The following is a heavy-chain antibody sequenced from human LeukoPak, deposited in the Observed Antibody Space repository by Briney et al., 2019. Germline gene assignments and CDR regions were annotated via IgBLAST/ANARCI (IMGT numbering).Heavy chain of an antibody. J-gene: IGHJ4*02. CDR2: ISGSGGSS. Sequence: AGGSLRLSCAASGFTFSSSSMSGVRQAPGKGLEWVSTISGSGGSSYYADSVKGRFTISRDDSKNTLYLQMHSLRAEDTAVYYCAKITTNWGQGTLVTVSS. D-gene: IGHD1-1*01. CDR1: GFTFSSSS. CDR3: AKITTN. V-gene: IGHV3-23*01.